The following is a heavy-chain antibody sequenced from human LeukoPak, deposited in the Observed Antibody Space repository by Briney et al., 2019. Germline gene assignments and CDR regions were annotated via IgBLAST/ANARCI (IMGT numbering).Heavy chain of an antibody. J-gene: IGHJ6*02. D-gene: IGHD6-13*01. CDR2: IIPIFGTA. CDR3: ARSIEQQLARNYYGMDV. V-gene: IGHV1-69*13. CDR1: GGTFSSYA. Sequence: GASVKVSCKASGGTFSSYAISWVRQAPGQGLEWMGGIIPIFGTANYAQKFQGRVTITADESTSTAYMELSSLRSEDTAVYYCARSIEQQLARNYYGMDVWGQGTAVIVSS.